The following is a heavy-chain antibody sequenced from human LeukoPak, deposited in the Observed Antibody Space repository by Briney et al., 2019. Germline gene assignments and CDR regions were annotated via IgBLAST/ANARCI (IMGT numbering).Heavy chain of an antibody. CDR1: GGSFSGYY. Sequence: SETLSLTCAVYGGSFSGYYWSWIRQPPGKGLEWIGEINHSGSTNYNPSLKSRVTISVDTSKNQFSLKLSSVTAADTAVYYCARGGPSRGAGPGNDYYYGMDVWGQGTTVTVSS. D-gene: IGHD6-19*01. V-gene: IGHV4-34*01. CDR3: ARGGPSRGAGPGNDYYYGMDV. CDR2: INHSGST. J-gene: IGHJ6*02.